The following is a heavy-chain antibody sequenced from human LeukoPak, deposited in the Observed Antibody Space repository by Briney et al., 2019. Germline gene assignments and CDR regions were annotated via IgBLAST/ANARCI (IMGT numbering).Heavy chain of an antibody. D-gene: IGHD6-13*01. V-gene: IGHV1-24*01. CDR2: FDPEDGET. Sequence: ASVKVSCKVSGYTLTELSMHWVRQAPGKGLEGMGGFDPEDGETIYAQKFQGRVTMTEDTSTDTAYMELSSLRSEDTAVYYCATALAAAYYFDYWGQGTLVTVSS. J-gene: IGHJ4*02. CDR1: GYTLTELS. CDR3: ATALAAAYYFDY.